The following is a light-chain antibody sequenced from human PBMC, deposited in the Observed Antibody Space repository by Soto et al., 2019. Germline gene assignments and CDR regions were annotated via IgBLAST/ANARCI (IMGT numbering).Light chain of an antibody. CDR3: QKYDLAPLT. V-gene: IGKV1-27*01. CDR1: QGIGNY. CDR2: AAS. J-gene: IGKJ4*01. Sequence: DIQMTQSPSSLSASVGDRVTITCRASQGIGNYLAWYQQRPGKVPKLLIYAASTLQSGVPSRFSGSGSGPDFTLTISSLQPEDVASYYCQKYDLAPLTFGGGTKVEIK.